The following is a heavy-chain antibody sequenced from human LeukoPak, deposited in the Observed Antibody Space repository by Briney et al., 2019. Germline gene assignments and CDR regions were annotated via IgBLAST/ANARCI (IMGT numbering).Heavy chain of an antibody. CDR1: GESLSNYY. CDR3: ARNMQWFLRGLVDY. J-gene: IGHJ4*02. CDR2: INHYGST. D-gene: IGHD3-22*01. Sequence: SETLSLTCAVYGESLSNYYWSWIRQPPGKGLEWIGEINHYGSTNYNPSLKSRITISVDTSKNQFSLKLSSVTAADTAVYYCARNMQWFLRGLVDYWGQGTLVTVSS. V-gene: IGHV4-34*01.